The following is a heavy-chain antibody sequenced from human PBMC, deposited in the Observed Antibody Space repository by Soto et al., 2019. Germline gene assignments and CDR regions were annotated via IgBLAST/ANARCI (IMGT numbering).Heavy chain of an antibody. J-gene: IGHJ5*02. CDR2: IIPIFGTA. CDR3: AREDCTNGVCFYNWFDP. Sequence: SGGTFSSYAISWVRQAPGQGLEWMGGIIPIFGTANYAQKFQGRVTITADESTSTAYMELSSLRSEDTAVYYCAREDCTNGVCFYNWFDPWGQGTLVTVSS. V-gene: IGHV1-69*01. D-gene: IGHD2-8*01. CDR1: GGTFSSYA.